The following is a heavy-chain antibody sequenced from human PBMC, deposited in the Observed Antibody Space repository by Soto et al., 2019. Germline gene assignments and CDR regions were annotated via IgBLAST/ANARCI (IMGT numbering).Heavy chain of an antibody. J-gene: IGHJ4*02. V-gene: IGHV3-30-3*01. CDR3: ARDMPYCSSGSCYSAAPMY. Sequence: RLSCAGSGFSFSNYAMHWVRQAPGKGREWVAVISHDGSNKYYADSVKGRFTISRDNSKDTLYLQMNTLRTEDTAVYSCARDMPYCSSGSCYSAAPMYWGQGTLVTVSS. CDR2: ISHDGSNK. D-gene: IGHD2-15*01. CDR1: GFSFSNYA.